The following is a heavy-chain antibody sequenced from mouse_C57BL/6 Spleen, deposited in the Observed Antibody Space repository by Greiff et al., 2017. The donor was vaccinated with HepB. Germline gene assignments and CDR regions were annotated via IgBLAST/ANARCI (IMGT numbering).Heavy chain of an antibody. Sequence: VQLKQSGPELVKPGASVKISCKASGYSFTGYYMNWVKQSPEKSLEWIGEINPSTGGTTYNQKFKAKATLTVDKSSSTAYMQLKSLTSEDSAVYYCARRNYYGSSSDYWGQGTTLTVSS. D-gene: IGHD1-1*01. CDR3: ARRNYYGSSSDY. V-gene: IGHV1-42*01. CDR1: GYSFTGYY. J-gene: IGHJ2*01. CDR2: INPSTGGT.